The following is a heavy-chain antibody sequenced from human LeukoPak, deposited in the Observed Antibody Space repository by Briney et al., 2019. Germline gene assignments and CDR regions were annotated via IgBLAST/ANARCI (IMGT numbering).Heavy chain of an antibody. J-gene: IGHJ4*02. Sequence: GWSLRLSCAASGFTFSNYWTHWVRQAPGKGLVWVSRINSDGSDTSYADSVKGRFTISRDNAKNTLSLHMNSLRAEDMGVYYCARGDDESLDHWGQGTLVTVSS. CDR1: GFTFSNYW. V-gene: IGHV3-74*01. CDR3: ARGDDESLDH. CDR2: INSDGSDT. D-gene: IGHD3-16*01.